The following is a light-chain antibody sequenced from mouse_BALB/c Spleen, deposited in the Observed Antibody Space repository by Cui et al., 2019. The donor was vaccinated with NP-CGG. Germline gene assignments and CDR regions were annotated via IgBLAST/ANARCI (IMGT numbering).Light chain of an antibody. V-gene: IGLV1*01. J-gene: IGLJ1*01. CDR3: ALWYSNHWV. CDR1: TGAVTTSNY. Sequence: QAVVIQESPLPTSPGETVTLTCRSSTGAVTTSNYANWVQEKSDHLFTGLIGGTNNRAPGVPARFSGSLIGDKAALTITGAQTEDEAIYFCALWYSNHWVFGGGTKLTVL. CDR2: GTN.